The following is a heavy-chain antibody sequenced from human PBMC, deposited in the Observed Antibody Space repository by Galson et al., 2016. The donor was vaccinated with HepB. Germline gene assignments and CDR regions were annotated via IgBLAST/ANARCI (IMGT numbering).Heavy chain of an antibody. Sequence: SLRLSCAASGFTFSTYNMNWVRQASGKGLEWVSSISNSNSHIYYTDSVKGRFTISRDNAKNSLYLQMNSLRAEDTAVYYCARDFGYCSSTSCYKGGLFYYYGMDVWGQGTTVTVSS. CDR2: ISNSNSHI. CDR1: GFTFSTYN. CDR3: ARDFGYCSSTSCYKGGLFYYYGMDV. V-gene: IGHV3-21*01. J-gene: IGHJ6*02. D-gene: IGHD2-2*02.